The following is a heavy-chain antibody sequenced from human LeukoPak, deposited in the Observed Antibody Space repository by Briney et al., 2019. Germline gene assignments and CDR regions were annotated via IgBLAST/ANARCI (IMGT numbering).Heavy chain of an antibody. CDR1: GGSFSGYY. J-gene: IGHJ4*02. D-gene: IGHD3-22*01. Sequence: SETLSLTCAVYGGSFSGYYWGWIRQPPGKGLEWIGNFHYSGSNSYNPSLKSRVTISADTSKNQFSLKLSSVTAADTAVYYCARGARGSGSYDYWGQGTLVTVSS. V-gene: IGHV4-34*01. CDR2: FHYSGSN. CDR3: ARGARGSGSYDY.